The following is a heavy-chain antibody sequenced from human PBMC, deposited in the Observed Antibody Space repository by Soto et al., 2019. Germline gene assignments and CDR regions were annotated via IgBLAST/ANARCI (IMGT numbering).Heavy chain of an antibody. J-gene: IGHJ6*02. V-gene: IGHV3-30*18. CDR1: GFTLSING. CDR3: AKDLAYSSSSGYYYGMHA. D-gene: IGHD6-6*01. CDR2: ISYDGSNK. Sequence: GGCIKPSPAISGFTLSINGSDVGRPGPGRGLEWVAVISYDGSNKYYADSVKGRFTISRDNSKNTLYLQMNSLRPKDTAVYDCAKDLAYSSSSGYYYGMHAGGQGTTVTVSS.